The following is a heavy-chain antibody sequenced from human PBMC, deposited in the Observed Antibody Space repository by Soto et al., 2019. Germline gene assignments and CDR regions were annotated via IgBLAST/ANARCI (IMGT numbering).Heavy chain of an antibody. Sequence: GESLKISCKGSGYSFTSSWISWVRQMPGKGLEWMGIIYPDDSATRYSPTFQGQVTISADKSISTAYLQWSSLKASDTAMYYCARRGRSDGAYYYGMDVWGQGTTVTVSS. CDR3: ARRGRSDGAYYYGMDV. J-gene: IGHJ6*02. CDR2: IYPDDSAT. V-gene: IGHV5-51*01. D-gene: IGHD3-3*01. CDR1: GYSFTSSW.